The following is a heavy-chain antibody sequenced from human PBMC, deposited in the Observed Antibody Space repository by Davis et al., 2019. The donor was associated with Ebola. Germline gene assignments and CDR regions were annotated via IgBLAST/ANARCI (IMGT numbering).Heavy chain of an antibody. CDR2: IKEDGSDK. CDR1: GFTFSTYW. V-gene: IGHV3-7*01. CDR3: ARDTTVAGGGQNY. J-gene: IGHJ4*02. D-gene: IGHD6-13*01. Sequence: GGSLRLSCAASGFTFSTYWMSWVRRAPGKGPEWVANIKEDGSDKYYVDSVKGRFTISRDNAKNSLYLQMSSLRVEDTAVYYCARDTTVAGGGQNYWGQGTLVTVSS.